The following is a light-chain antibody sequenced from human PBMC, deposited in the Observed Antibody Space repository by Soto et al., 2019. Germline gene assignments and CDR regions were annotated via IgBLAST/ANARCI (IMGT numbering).Light chain of an antibody. Sequence: DIQMTQSPSSLSASVGDRVTITCRASQGISNYLAWYQQKPGKVPKLLIYAASTLQSGVPSRFSGSGSGTDFTLTISSLQPEGVATYYCQKYNSALGTFGQGTNVDIK. CDR2: AAS. CDR1: QGISNY. J-gene: IGKJ1*01. CDR3: QKYNSALGT. V-gene: IGKV1-27*01.